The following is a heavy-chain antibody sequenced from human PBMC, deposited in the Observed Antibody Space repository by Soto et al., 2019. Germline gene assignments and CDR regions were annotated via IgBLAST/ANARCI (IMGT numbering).Heavy chain of an antibody. CDR1: DYGFAVYW. D-gene: IGHD3-10*01. CDR2: IYPSDSDT. Sequence: EVQLVQSGAEVKKPGASLKISCKGSDYGFAVYWIAWVRQMPGKGLEWMGIIYPSDSDTRYIPSFQGQVTISADKSISTAYLQGSSLKDSDTAMYYCARQDGDANYYFDYWGQGTLVTVSS. CDR3: ARQDGDANYYFDY. V-gene: IGHV5-51*01. J-gene: IGHJ4*02.